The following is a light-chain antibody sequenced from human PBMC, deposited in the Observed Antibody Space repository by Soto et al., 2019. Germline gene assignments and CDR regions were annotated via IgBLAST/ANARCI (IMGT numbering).Light chain of an antibody. J-gene: IGLJ1*01. Sequence: QSALTQPASVSGSPGQSITISCTGTSSDVGGYNYVSWYQQHPGKAPKIMIYEVSNRPSGVSYRFSGSKSGNTASLTISGLQAEDEADYYCSSFTISNTLVFGTGTKLTVL. V-gene: IGLV2-14*01. CDR2: EVS. CDR3: SSFTISNTLV. CDR1: SSDVGGYNY.